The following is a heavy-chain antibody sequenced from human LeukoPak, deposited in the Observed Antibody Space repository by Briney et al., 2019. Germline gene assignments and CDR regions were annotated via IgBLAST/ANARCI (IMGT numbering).Heavy chain of an antibody. D-gene: IGHD3-3*01. CDR1: GGSMSSSNW. J-gene: IGHJ3*02. CDR3: ARDGGYDFWTRDSFDI. Sequence: SETLSLTCTVSGGSMSSSNWWSWVRQPPGKGLEWIGEIYHSGSTNYNPSLKSQVTISVDKSKNQFSLKLSSVTAADAAVYYCARDGGYDFWTRDSFDIWGQGTMVTVSS. V-gene: IGHV4-4*02. CDR2: IYHSGST.